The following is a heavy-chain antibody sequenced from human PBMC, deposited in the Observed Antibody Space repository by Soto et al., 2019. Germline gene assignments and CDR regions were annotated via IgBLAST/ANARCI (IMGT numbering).Heavy chain of an antibody. CDR1: GFTFTDYA. Sequence: QVQLAESGGGVVQPGRSLRLSCAASGFTFTDYALHWVRQAPGKGLEWVAVISYDGGKKYYADSVKGRFTISRDNSKNTVYLQMNSLRVEDTAVYYCARDTYLDSSGPTYYYYYGIDVWGQGTTVTVSS. J-gene: IGHJ6*02. CDR2: ISYDGGKK. V-gene: IGHV3-30-3*01. D-gene: IGHD3-22*01. CDR3: ARDTYLDSSGPTYYYYYGIDV.